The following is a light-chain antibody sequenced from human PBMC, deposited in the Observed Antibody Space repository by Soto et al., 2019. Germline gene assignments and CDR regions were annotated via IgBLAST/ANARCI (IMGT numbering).Light chain of an antibody. CDR3: SSYGGPNNSNYV. Sequence: ALTQPPSASGSPGQSVTISCTGTSSDVGAYNYVSWYQQHPGKAPKLMISEVNKRPSGVPDRFSGSKSGNTASLTVSGLQPEDEADYYCSSYGGPNNSNYVFGTGTKLTVL. V-gene: IGLV2-8*01. CDR2: EVN. CDR1: SSDVGAYNY. J-gene: IGLJ1*01.